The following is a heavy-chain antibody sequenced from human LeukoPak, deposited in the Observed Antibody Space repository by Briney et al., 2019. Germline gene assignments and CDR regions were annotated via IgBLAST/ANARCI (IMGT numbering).Heavy chain of an antibody. V-gene: IGHV3-30*02. CDR3: AKDHRAGRPIDY. Sequence: PGGSLRLSCAASGFTFSDYGMVWVRQAPGKGLEWVAFIRYDGSIKYYTDSVKDRFTVSRDNSRNTLYLQLNSLRDDDTAVYYCAKDHRAGRPIDYWGQGTLVTVSS. D-gene: IGHD6-13*01. CDR2: IRYDGSIK. CDR1: GFTFSDYG. J-gene: IGHJ4*02.